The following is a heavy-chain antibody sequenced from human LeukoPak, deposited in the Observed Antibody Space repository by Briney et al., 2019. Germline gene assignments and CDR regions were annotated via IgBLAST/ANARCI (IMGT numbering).Heavy chain of an antibody. CDR2: IRYDGSNK. CDR1: GFTFSSYG. D-gene: IGHD3-22*01. Sequence: GGSLRLSCAASGFTFSSYGMHWVRQAPGKGLEWVAFIRYDGSNKYYADSVKGRFTISRDNSKNTLYLQMNSLRAEDTAVYYCAKGFYYDSSGTSWYYYYMDVWGKGTTVTVSS. CDR3: AKGFYYDSSGTSWYYYYMDV. J-gene: IGHJ6*03. V-gene: IGHV3-30*02.